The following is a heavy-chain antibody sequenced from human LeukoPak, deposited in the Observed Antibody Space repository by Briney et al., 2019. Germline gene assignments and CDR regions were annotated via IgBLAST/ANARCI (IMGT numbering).Heavy chain of an antibody. CDR2: ISYDGSNK. V-gene: IGHV3-30*18. J-gene: IGHJ4*02. CDR1: GFTVSSNS. D-gene: IGHD3-22*01. Sequence: GGSLRLSCTVSGFTVSSNSMSWVRQAPGKGLEWVAVISYDGSNKYYADSVKGRFTISRDNSENTLYLQMNSLRAEDTAVYYCAKDAYYYDSSGYFYWGQGTLVTVSS. CDR3: AKDAYYYDSSGYFY.